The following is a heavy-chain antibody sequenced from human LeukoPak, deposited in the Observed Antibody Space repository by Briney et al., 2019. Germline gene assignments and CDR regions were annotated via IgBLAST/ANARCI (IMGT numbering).Heavy chain of an antibody. D-gene: IGHD2-2*01. CDR3: ARSGVPAGYCSSTSCYNWFDP. V-gene: IGHV1-8*03. CDR2: MNPNSGNT. CDR1: GYTFTSYD. Sequence: ASVKVSCKASGYTFTSYDINWVRQATGQGLEWMGWMNPNSGNTGYAQKFQGRVTITRNTSISTANMELSSLRSEDTAVYYCARSGVPAGYCSSTSCYNWFDPWGQGTLVTVSS. J-gene: IGHJ5*02.